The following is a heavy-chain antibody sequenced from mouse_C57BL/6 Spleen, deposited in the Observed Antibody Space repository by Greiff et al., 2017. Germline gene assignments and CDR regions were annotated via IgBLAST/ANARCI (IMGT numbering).Heavy chain of an antibody. Sequence: VQLQQSGAELVRPGASVKLSCTASGFNIKDDYMHWVKQRPEQGLEWIGWIDPENGDTEYASKFQGKATITVDTSSNTAYLQLSSLTSEDTAVYYCTTAWFAYWGQGTLVTVSA. J-gene: IGHJ3*01. CDR1: GFNIKDDY. CDR3: TTAWFAY. CDR2: IDPENGDT. V-gene: IGHV14-4*01.